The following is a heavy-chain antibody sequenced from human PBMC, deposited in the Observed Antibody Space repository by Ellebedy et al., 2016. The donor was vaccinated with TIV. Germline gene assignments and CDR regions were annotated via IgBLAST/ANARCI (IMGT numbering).Heavy chain of an antibody. Sequence: GESLKISCAASGFTFSSYAMSWVRQAPGRGLEWVSTITGGGDSAYFPDSVKGRFTISRDNSKNTLYLQMNSLRAEDTAVYYCARDEDTYSSLDYWGQGTLVTVSS. CDR3: ARDEDTYSSLDY. D-gene: IGHD6-19*01. J-gene: IGHJ4*02. CDR2: ITGGGDSA. V-gene: IGHV3-23*01. CDR1: GFTFSSYA.